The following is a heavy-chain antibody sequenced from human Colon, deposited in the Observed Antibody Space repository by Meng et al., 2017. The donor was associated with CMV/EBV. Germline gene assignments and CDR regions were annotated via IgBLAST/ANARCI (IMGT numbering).Heavy chain of an antibody. CDR2: ISSSGNYI. CDR1: GFIFSDHN. J-gene: IGHJ4*02. CDR3: AKSIVFLAARPHACFDY. Sequence: GESLKISCATSGFIFSDHNINWVRQAPGKGLEWVSSISSSGNYIYYADSVKGRFTISRDNAKDSVDLLMTSLRAEDTAVYYCAKSIVFLAARPHACFDYWGQGTLVTVSS. V-gene: IGHV3-21*04. D-gene: IGHD6-6*01.